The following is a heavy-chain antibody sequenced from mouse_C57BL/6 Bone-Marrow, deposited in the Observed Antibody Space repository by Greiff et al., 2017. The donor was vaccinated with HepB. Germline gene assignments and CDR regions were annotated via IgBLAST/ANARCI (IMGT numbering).Heavy chain of an antibody. CDR3: ARSPGNYVWYYAMDY. CDR1: GYTFTSYT. V-gene: IGHV1-4*01. CDR2: INPSSGYT. J-gene: IGHJ4*01. D-gene: IGHD2-1*01. Sequence: QVQLKESGAELARPGASVKMSCKASGYTFTSYTMHWVKQRPGQGLEWIGYINPSSGYTKYNQKFKDKATLTADKSSSTAYMQLSSLTSEDSAVYYCARSPGNYVWYYAMDYWGQGTSVTVSS.